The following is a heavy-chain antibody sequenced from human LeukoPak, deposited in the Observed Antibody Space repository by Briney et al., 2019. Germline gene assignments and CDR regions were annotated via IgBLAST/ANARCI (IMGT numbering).Heavy chain of an antibody. V-gene: IGHV4-34*01. CDR1: GGSFSGYY. J-gene: IGHJ4*02. D-gene: IGHD6-13*01. CDR2: INHSGST. CDR3: ARHRITAAGSYYFDY. Sequence: KASETLSLTCAVYGGSFSGYYWSWIRQPPGKGLEWIGEINHSGSTNYNPSLKSRVTISVDTSKNQFSLKLSSVTAADTAVYYCARHRITAAGSYYFDYWGQGTLVTVSS.